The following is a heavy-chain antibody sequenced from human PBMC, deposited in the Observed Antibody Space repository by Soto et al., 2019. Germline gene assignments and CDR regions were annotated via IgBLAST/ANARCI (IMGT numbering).Heavy chain of an antibody. CDR2: ISENGDRQ. D-gene: IGHD4-17*01. J-gene: IGHJ4*02. CDR1: GLTFTSSS. V-gene: IGHV3-30-3*01. CDR3: ARRLATTVSALGY. Sequence: QVQLVQSGGGVVQAGNSLRLSCTASGLTFTSSSFHWVRQAPGKGLEWVAVISENGDRQYSTESVRGRFLISRDSSKNTVYLEMNGLRPEDRGVYFCARRLATTVSALGYWGQGALVTVSS.